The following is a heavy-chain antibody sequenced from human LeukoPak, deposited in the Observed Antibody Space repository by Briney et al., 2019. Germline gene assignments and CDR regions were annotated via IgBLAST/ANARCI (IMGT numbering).Heavy chain of an antibody. V-gene: IGHV1-69*13. Sequence: GASVKVSCKASGYTFTSYGISWVRQAPGQGLEWMGGIIPIFGTANYAQKFQGRVTITADESTSTAYMELSSLRSEDTAVYYCARGETLNWFDPWGQGTLVTVSS. CDR2: IIPIFGTA. J-gene: IGHJ5*02. CDR1: GYTFTSYG. D-gene: IGHD1-26*01. CDR3: ARGETLNWFDP.